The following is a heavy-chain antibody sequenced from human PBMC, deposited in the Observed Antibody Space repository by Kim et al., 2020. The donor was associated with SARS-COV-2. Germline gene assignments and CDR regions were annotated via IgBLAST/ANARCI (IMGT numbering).Heavy chain of an antibody. CDR3: ARDLSAYCGGDCEIFDY. V-gene: IGHV4-38-2*02. CDR2: IYHSGST. CDR1: GYSISSGYY. J-gene: IGHJ4*02. Sequence: SETLSLTCTVSGYSISSGYYWGWIRQPPGKGLEWIGSIYHSGSTYYNPSLKSRVTISVDTSKNQFSLKLSSVTAAYTAVYYCARDLSAYCGGDCEIFDYWGQGTLVTVSS. D-gene: IGHD2-21*02.